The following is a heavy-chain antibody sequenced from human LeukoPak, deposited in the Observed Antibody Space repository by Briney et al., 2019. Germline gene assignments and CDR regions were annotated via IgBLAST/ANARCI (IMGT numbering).Heavy chain of an antibody. J-gene: IGHJ4*02. CDR1: GGSISNYY. Sequence: SETLSLTCIVSGGSISNYYWSWIRQPAGKGLEWIGRIYTAGSTDYNPSLKSRVIMSVDTSRNQYSLKLTSVTAADTALYYCAREQGYSGFDNRGQGTLVTVSS. V-gene: IGHV4-4*07. CDR2: IYTAGST. CDR3: AREQGYSGFDN. D-gene: IGHD5-12*01.